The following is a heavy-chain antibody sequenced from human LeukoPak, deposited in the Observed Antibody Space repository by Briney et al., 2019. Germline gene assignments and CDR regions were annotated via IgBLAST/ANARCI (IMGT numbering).Heavy chain of an antibody. V-gene: IGHV4-39*07. CDR3: ARDGWEDDSSGHDSSLDY. CDR1: GGSMSSATYY. CDR2: INYSGSA. D-gene: IGHD3-22*01. Sequence: SETLSLTCTVSGGSMSSATYYWAWIRQPPGKGLEWIGTINYSGSAFYNPSLKSRVAISVDTSKNQFFLKLTSATAADTAVYYCARDGWEDDSSGHDSSLDYWGQGTLVTVSS. J-gene: IGHJ4*02.